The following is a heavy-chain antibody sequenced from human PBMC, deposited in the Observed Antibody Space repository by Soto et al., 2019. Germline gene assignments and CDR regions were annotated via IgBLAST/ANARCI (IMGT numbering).Heavy chain of an antibody. CDR2: IKHDTNEA. Sequence: GGSLRLSCAASGFKFSDYWMRWVRQAPGKGLEWGGNIKHDTNEAHYADSVKGRFTITRDNLKNFLFLQMNGLRSDDTASYYCARDGLLFSGPYRPSRFDYGGLGTLVTVSS. D-gene: IGHD3-10*01. V-gene: IGHV3-7*03. CDR3: ARDGLLFSGPYRPSRFDY. CDR1: GFKFSDYW. J-gene: IGHJ4*02.